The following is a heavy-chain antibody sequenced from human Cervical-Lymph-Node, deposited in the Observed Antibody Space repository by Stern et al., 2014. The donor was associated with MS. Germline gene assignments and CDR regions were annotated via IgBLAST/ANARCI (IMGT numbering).Heavy chain of an antibody. V-gene: IGHV3-33*01. D-gene: IGHD6-6*01. J-gene: IGHJ4*02. CDR1: GFTFSSYG. Sequence: QVQLVQSGGGVVQPGRSLRLSCAASGFTFSSYGMHWVRQAPGKGLEWGAVIWYDGSNKYYADSVKGRFTISRDNSKNTLYLQMNSLRAEDTAVYYCAREEQLVRYYFDYWGQGTLVTVSS. CDR3: AREEQLVRYYFDY. CDR2: IWYDGSNK.